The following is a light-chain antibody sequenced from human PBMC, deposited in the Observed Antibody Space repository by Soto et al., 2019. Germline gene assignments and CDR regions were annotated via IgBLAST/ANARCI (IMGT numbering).Light chain of an antibody. Sequence: QSVLTQPPSVSGAPGQRVTISCTGSRSNLGAGYDVHWYQQLPGTAPKLLVFGNNNRPSGVPDRFSGSKSGTSASLAITGLQAEDEADYYCQSYDTSVSGSHVVFGSGTKLIVL. J-gene: IGLJ2*01. V-gene: IGLV1-40*01. CDR3: QSYDTSVSGSHVV. CDR2: GNN. CDR1: RSNLGAGYD.